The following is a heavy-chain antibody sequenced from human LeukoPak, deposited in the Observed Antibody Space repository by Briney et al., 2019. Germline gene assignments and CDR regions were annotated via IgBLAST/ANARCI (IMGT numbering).Heavy chain of an antibody. J-gene: IGHJ4*02. CDR3: ARMLPYYGSGSVPATTRDY. CDR2: IYHSGST. CDR1: GGSISSSNW. V-gene: IGHV4-4*02. Sequence: KPSETLSLTCAVSGGSISSSNWWSWVRQPPGKGLEWIGEIYHSGSTNYNPSLKSRVTISVDKSKNQFSLKLSSVTAADTAVYYCARMLPYYGSGSVPATTRDYWGQGTLVTVSS. D-gene: IGHD3-10*01.